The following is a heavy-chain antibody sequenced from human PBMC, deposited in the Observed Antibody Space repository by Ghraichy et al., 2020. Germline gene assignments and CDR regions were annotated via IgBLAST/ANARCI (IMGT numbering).Heavy chain of an antibody. CDR1: GFTVSSNY. D-gene: IGHD2-15*01. Sequence: GESLNISCAASGFTVSSNYMSWVRQAPGKGLEWVSVIYSGGSTYYADSVKGRFTISRDNSKNTLYLQMNSLRAEDTAVYYCAGGYRARVVVAANFDYWGQGTLVTVSS. CDR2: IYSGGST. CDR3: AGGYRARVVVAANFDY. J-gene: IGHJ4*02. V-gene: IGHV3-53*01.